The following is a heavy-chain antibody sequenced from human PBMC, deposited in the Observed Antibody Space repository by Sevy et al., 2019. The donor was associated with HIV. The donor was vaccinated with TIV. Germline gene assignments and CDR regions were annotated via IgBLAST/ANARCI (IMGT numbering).Heavy chain of an antibody. J-gene: IGHJ5*02. D-gene: IGHD2-2*01. CDR1: GFTFSSYS. CDR3: ARSARPAAMRGNWFDP. Sequence: GGSLRLSCAASGFTFSSYSMYWVRQAPGKGLEWVSYISSSSSTIYYADSVKGRFTISRDNAKNSLYLQMNSLRDEDTAVYYCARSARPAAMRGNWFDPWGQGTLVTVSS. V-gene: IGHV3-48*02. CDR2: ISSSSSTI.